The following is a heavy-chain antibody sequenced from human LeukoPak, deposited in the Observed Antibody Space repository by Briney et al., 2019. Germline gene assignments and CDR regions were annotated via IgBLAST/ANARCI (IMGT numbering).Heavy chain of an antibody. J-gene: IGHJ5*02. Sequence: SETLSLTCAVYGGSFSGYYWSWIRQPPGKGLEWIGEINHSGSTNYNPSLKRRVTISVDTSKNQFSLKLSSVTAADTAVYYCARGPSYCDYDPPYKNWFDPWGQGTLVTVSS. CDR1: GGSFSGYY. CDR2: INHSGST. CDR3: ARGPSYCDYDPPYKNWFDP. V-gene: IGHV4-34*01. D-gene: IGHD4-17*01.